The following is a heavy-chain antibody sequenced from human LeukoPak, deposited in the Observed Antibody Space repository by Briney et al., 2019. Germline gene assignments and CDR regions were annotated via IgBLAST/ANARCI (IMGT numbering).Heavy chain of an antibody. D-gene: IGHD3-10*01. Sequence: SGGSLRLSCAASGFTFSNYEMNWVRQAPGKGLEWVSCISDSGTTIYYGDSVKGRFTISRDNAKKSLYLQMNSLRAEDTAVYYCARVYQGVSLFDGIDYWGQGTLVTVSS. CDR1: GFTFSNYE. V-gene: IGHV3-48*03. J-gene: IGHJ4*02. CDR2: ISDSGTTI. CDR3: ARVYQGVSLFDGIDY.